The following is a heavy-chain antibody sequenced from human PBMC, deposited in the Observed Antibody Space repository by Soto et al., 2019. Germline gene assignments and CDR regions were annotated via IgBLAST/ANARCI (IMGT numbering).Heavy chain of an antibody. J-gene: IGHJ3*02. Sequence: ETLLLTCRVSRGPVVTGTYYSSWIRQPPGKVVVWIGYPRYSGSPNYNPSLQSLQSRVTISVDTSRNQFALRLTSVTAADTALYYCARHDYYHRTFDIWGQGTLVNVSS. D-gene: IGHD3-9*01. CDR3: ARHDYYHRTFDI. CDR2: PRYSGSP. CDR1: RGPVVTGTYY. V-gene: IGHV4-61*01.